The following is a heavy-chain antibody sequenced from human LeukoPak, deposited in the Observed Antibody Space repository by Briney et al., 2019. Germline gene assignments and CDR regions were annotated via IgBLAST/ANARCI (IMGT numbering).Heavy chain of an antibody. Sequence: PGGSLRLSCAASGFTFSSYAMSWVRQAPGKGLEWVSAISGSGGSTYYADSVKGRFTISRDNSKNTLYLQMNSLRAEDTAVYYCAKDRRGGEMATMNSNWGQGTLVTVSS. D-gene: IGHD5-24*01. CDR1: GFTFSSYA. CDR2: ISGSGGST. J-gene: IGHJ4*02. CDR3: AKDRRGGEMATMNSN. V-gene: IGHV3-23*01.